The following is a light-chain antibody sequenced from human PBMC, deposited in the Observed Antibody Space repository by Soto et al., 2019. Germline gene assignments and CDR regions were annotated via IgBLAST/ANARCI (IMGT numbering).Light chain of an antibody. Sequence: IQVTQSPSSVSASVGDRVTITCRASQPISSWLAWYQQKPGQPPNLLIYSASTLRSGVPSRFSGSESGTLFTLTITNLQPEDFATYYCQQVDSFPHTFGQGTKLEV. CDR3: QQVDSFPHT. CDR2: SAS. V-gene: IGKV1-12*01. J-gene: IGKJ2*01. CDR1: QPISSW.